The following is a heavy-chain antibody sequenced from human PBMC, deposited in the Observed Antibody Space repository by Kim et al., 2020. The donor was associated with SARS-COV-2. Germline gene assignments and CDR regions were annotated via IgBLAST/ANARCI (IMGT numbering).Heavy chain of an antibody. D-gene: IGHD2-15*01. J-gene: IGHJ4*01. CDR3: ARGDSIVVLPPSLDY. Sequence: GGSLRLSCAASGFIFSNYAMHWVRQAPGEGLEWVAVMWYDGSNKYYADSVKGRFSISRDNSKNTLYLQMSHLRTEDTAVYYCARGDSIVVLPPSLDYWG. CDR1: GFIFSNYA. V-gene: IGHV3-30*04. CDR2: MWYDGSNK.